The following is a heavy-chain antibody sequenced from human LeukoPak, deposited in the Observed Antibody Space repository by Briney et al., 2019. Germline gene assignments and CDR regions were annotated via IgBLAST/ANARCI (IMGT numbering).Heavy chain of an antibody. CDR1: GFTVSSNY. D-gene: IGHD6-19*01. CDR3: AIQYSSGWYGY. J-gene: IGHJ4*02. V-gene: IGHV3-23*01. CDR2: ISGSGGST. Sequence: GGSLRLSCAASGFTVSSNYMSWVRQAPGKGLEWVSAISGSGGSTYYADSVKGRFTISRDNSKNTLYLQMNSLRAEDTAVYYCAIQYSSGWYGYWGQGTLVTVSS.